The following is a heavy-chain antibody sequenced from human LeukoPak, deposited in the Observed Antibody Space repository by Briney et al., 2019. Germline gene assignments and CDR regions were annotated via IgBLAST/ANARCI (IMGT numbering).Heavy chain of an antibody. V-gene: IGHV4-38-2*02. Sequence: PSETLSLTCTVSGYSISSGYYWGWIRQPPGEGLEWIGSVYHSGITYYTPSLKSRVSISVDTSKNQFSLKVSSVTAADTAVYYCARDNRVSDAFDIWGQGTMVTVSS. CDR2: VYHSGIT. D-gene: IGHD1-14*01. CDR3: ARDNRVSDAFDI. CDR1: GYSISSGYY. J-gene: IGHJ3*02.